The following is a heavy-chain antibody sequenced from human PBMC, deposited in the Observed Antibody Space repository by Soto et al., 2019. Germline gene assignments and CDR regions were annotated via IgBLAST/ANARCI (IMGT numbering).Heavy chain of an antibody. CDR2: ISYDGSNK. CDR1: GFTFSSYA. J-gene: IGHJ4*02. D-gene: IGHD3-22*01. V-gene: IGHV3-30*04. CDR3: ANGEDYYDSSGYPTPAFDY. Sequence: GGSLRLSCAASGFTFSSYAMHWVRQAPGKGLEWVAVISYDGSNKYYADSVKGRFTISRDNSKNTLYLQMNSLRAEDTAVYYCANGEDYYDSSGYPTPAFDYWGQGTLVTVSS.